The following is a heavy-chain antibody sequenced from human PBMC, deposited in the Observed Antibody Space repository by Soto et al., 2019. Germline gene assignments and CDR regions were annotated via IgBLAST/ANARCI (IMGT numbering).Heavy chain of an antibody. CDR3: ARASGNEGNPLFDY. V-gene: IGHV4-30-4*01. CDR1: GGSISSGDYY. D-gene: IGHD6-25*01. CDR2: IYFSGST. J-gene: IGHJ4*02. Sequence: QVQLQESGPGLVKPSQTLSLTCTVSGGSISSGDYYWSWIRQPPGKGLEWIGYIYFSGSTYYNPSFKRRVTISADTSKNQFSLKVNSMTAADTAVYYCARASGNEGNPLFDYWGQGTLVTVSS.